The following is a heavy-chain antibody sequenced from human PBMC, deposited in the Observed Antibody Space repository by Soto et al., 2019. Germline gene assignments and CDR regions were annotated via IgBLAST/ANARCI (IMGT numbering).Heavy chain of an antibody. CDR2: IYYSGST. J-gene: IGHJ5*02. CDR3: ERVSYSGCYLLSHWFDH. D-gene: IGHD1-26*01. Sequence: SETLSLTCTVSGGSIGRYYWSWIGQPPGKGLEWIGYIYYSGSTNYNPSLKSRVTISVDTSKNQFSLKLSSVTAADTAVYYCERVSYSGCYLLSHWFDHWGQGTLVTVSS. CDR1: GGSIGRYY. V-gene: IGHV4-59*01.